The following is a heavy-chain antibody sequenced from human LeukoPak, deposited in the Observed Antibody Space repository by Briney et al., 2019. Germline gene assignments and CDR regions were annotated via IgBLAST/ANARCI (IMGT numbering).Heavy chain of an antibody. CDR3: ARDGGELWPLDE. CDR2: IKPDGSET. CDR1: GFPFKGYW. V-gene: IGHV3-7*01. J-gene: IGHJ4*02. Sequence: GGSLRLSCVASGFPFKGYWMTWVRQSPGKGLDWVANIKPDGSETKYVDSVKGRFTISRDNARDSLFLEMNKLRVDDTAVYYCARDGGELWPLDEWGQGILVTVSS. D-gene: IGHD3-10*01.